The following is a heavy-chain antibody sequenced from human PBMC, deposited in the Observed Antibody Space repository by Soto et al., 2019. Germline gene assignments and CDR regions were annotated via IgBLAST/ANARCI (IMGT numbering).Heavy chain of an antibody. D-gene: IGHD3-10*01. Sequence: SETLSLTCAVSGYSISSGYYWGWIRQPPGKGLEWIGSIYHSGSTYYNPSLKSRVTISVDTSKNQFSLKLSSVTAADTAVYYCARTYNYGTGSYSDYWGQGTLVTVS. J-gene: IGHJ4*02. CDR1: GYSISSGYY. CDR3: ARTYNYGTGSYSDY. CDR2: IYHSGST. V-gene: IGHV4-38-2*01.